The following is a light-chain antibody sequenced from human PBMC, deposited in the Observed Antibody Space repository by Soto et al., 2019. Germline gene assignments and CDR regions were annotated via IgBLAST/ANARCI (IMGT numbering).Light chain of an antibody. V-gene: IGKV3-20*01. J-gene: IGKJ4*01. CDR1: QSVGRNF. CDR3: HQYAASPLT. CDR2: GAS. Sequence: EIVLTQSPGTLSLSPGESTTLSCRASQSVGRNFLAWYQQKPGRAPRLLIHGASYRATGVPDRFSGSGSETDFTLTISRLEPEDFAVYYCHQYAASPLTFVGGTKVEIK.